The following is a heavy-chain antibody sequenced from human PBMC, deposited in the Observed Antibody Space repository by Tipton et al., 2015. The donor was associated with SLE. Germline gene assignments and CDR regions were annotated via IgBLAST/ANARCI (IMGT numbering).Heavy chain of an antibody. J-gene: IGHJ4*02. V-gene: IGHV4-39*01. Sequence: TLSLTCTVSGGSLFISTYYWGWIRQAPGRGLEWIGNIYYSGRTYYNPSLKSRVTISVDTSNNQFSLSLNSVTAADTAVYYCARRWELEYYFDYWGQGTLVTVSS. CDR3: ARRWELEYYFDY. CDR1: GGSLFISTYY. D-gene: IGHD1-26*01. CDR2: IYYSGRT.